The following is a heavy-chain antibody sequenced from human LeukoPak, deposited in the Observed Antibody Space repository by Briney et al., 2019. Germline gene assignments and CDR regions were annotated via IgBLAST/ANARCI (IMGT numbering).Heavy chain of an antibody. Sequence: QSGGSLRLSCAASGFTFSSYAMSWVRQAPGKGLEWVSAISGSGGSTYYADSVKGRFTISRDNSKNTLYLQMNSLRAEDTAVYYCAKEKEQLVPRAGKALLFDYWGQGTLVTVSS. J-gene: IGHJ4*02. CDR2: ISGSGGST. CDR1: GFTFSSYA. CDR3: AKEKEQLVPRAGKALLFDY. D-gene: IGHD6-13*01. V-gene: IGHV3-23*01.